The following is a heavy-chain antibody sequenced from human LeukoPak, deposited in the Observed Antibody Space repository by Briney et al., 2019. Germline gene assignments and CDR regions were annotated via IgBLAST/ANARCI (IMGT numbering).Heavy chain of an antibody. Sequence: SETLSLTCAVSGYSISSGYCWGWIRQPPGKGLEYIGSTHHSGSSYYNPPLQSRVTLSVDTSNNHFSLRLTSVTAADTAVYYCARHTNNYILRPFDDWGQGILVTVSS. D-gene: IGHD2/OR15-2a*01. CDR3: ARHTNNYILRPFDD. J-gene: IGHJ4*02. CDR2: THHSGSS. CDR1: GYSISSGYC. V-gene: IGHV4-38-2*01.